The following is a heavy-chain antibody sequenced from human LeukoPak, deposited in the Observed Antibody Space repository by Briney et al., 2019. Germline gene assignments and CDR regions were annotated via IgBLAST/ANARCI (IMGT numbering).Heavy chain of an antibody. CDR2: IYHSGST. Sequence: SETLSLTCTVSGGSISSSNYYWGWIRQPPGQGLEWIGSIYHSGSTYYNPSLKSRVTISVDTSKNQFSLNLSSVTAADTAMYYCARAVGTSRNFFDYWGQGTLVTVSS. V-gene: IGHV4-39*07. CDR3: ARAVGTSRNFFDY. CDR1: GGSISSSNYY. J-gene: IGHJ4*02. D-gene: IGHD4-23*01.